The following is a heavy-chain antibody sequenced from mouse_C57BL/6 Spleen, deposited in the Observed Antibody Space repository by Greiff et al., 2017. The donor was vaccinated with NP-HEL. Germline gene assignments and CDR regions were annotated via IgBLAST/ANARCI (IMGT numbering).Heavy chain of an antibody. CDR3: ARSITTVVARKDFDY. CDR1: GYAFSSYW. D-gene: IGHD1-1*01. Sequence: VQLQQSGAELVKPGASVKISCKASGYAFSSYWMNWVKQRPGKGLEWIGQIYPGDGDTNYNGKFKGKATLTADKSSSTAYMQLSSLTSEESAVYFCARSITTVVARKDFDYWGQGTTLTVSS. V-gene: IGHV1-80*01. CDR2: IYPGDGDT. J-gene: IGHJ2*01.